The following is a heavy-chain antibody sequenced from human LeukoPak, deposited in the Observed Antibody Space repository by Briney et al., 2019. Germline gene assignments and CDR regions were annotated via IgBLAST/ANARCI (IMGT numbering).Heavy chain of an antibody. CDR2: FDPEDGET. CDR3: ARDGYYYDSSGYYYYYGMDV. V-gene: IGHV1-24*01. J-gene: IGHJ6*02. D-gene: IGHD3-22*01. Sequence: ASVKVSCKVSGYTLTELSMHWVRQAPGKGLEWMGGFDPEDGETIYAQKFQGRVTMTEDTSTDTAYMELSSLRSEDTAVYYCARDGYYYDSSGYYYYYGMDVWGQGTTVTVSS. CDR1: GYTLTELS.